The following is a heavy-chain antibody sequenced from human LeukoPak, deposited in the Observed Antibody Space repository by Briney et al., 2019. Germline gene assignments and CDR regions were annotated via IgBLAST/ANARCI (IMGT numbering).Heavy chain of an antibody. D-gene: IGHD2-2*01. J-gene: IGHJ6*02. CDR2: VNHSGST. Sequence: SSETLSLTCAVYGGSFSGYYWSWIRQPPGKGLEWIGEVNHSGSTHYNPSLKSRVTISLEKSKNQFSLNLSSVTAADTAVYYCATLGCSSSSCYDPHYFYHGLDVWGQGTTVTVSS. CDR3: ATLGCSSSSCYDPHYFYHGLDV. CDR1: GGSFSGYY. V-gene: IGHV4-34*01.